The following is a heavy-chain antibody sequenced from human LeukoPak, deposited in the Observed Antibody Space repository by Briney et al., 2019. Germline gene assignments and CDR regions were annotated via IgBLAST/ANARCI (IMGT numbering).Heavy chain of an antibody. CDR2: IYTSGST. J-gene: IGHJ5*02. D-gene: IGHD5-24*01. CDR3: AAQMATRAHNWFDP. Sequence: SETLSLTCTVSGGSMSPYHWGWIRQPAGKGLEWIGRIYTSGSTNYNPSLKSRVTMSVDTSKNQFSLKLSSVTAADTAVYYCAAQMATRAHNWFDPWGQGTLVTVSS. V-gene: IGHV4-4*07. CDR1: GGSMSPYH.